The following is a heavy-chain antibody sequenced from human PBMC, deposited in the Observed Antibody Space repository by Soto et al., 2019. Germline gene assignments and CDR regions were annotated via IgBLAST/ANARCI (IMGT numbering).Heavy chain of an antibody. CDR1: GGSVSSGSYY. CDR3: AREKYSSRGGNGPDYYYYGMDV. D-gene: IGHD6-13*01. V-gene: IGHV4-61*01. J-gene: IGHJ6*02. CDR2: IYYSGST. Sequence: QVQLQESGPGLVKPSETLSLTCTVSGGSVSSGSYYWSWIRQPPGKGLEWIGYIYYSGSTNYNPSLKSRVTISVDTSKNQFSLKLSSVTAADTAVYYCAREKYSSRGGNGPDYYYYGMDVWGQGTTVTVSS.